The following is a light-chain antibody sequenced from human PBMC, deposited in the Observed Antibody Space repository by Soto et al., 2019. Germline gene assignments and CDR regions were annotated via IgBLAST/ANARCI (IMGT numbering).Light chain of an antibody. CDR3: QPFARSPRAT. J-gene: IGKJ5*01. CDR1: QRFISSH. CDR2: EAX. Sequence: LTHSAGAVSLSPKERATLSFRAIQRFISSHLAWYVVKPGQAPRLLXXEAXSRATGIPDRFSGGGSGTDFTLSISKVEPEDLAVYYGQPFARSPRATFAQLTLLEI. V-gene: IGKV3-20*01.